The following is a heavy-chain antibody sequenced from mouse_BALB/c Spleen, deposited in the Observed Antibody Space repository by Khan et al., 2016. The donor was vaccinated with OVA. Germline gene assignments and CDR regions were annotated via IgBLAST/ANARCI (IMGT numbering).Heavy chain of an antibody. CDR2: IWASGST. Sequence: QVQLKESGPGLVAPSQSLSITCTVSGYSLTRYGVHWVRQPPGKGLEWLGLIWASGSTNYYWASMSRLSIIIGNSKSLVFLIMNSLQTDDTALYYCARSKYLAKYWGQGTTLTVSS. J-gene: IGHJ2*01. V-gene: IGHV2-9*02. CDR3: ARSKYLAKY. CDR1: GYSLTRYG.